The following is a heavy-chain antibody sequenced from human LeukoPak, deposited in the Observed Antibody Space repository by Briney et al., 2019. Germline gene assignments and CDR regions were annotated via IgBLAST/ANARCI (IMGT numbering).Heavy chain of an antibody. D-gene: IGHD2-2*02. CDR3: ARAPGYCSSTSCYSTFKYDY. CDR2: IYYSGST. V-gene: IGHV4-59*01. CDR1: GGSISSYY. J-gene: IGHJ4*02. Sequence: SETLSLTCTVSGGSISSYYWSWIRQPPGKGLEWIGYIYYSGSTNYNPSLKSRVTISVDTSKNQFSLKLSSVTAADTDVYYCARAPGYCSSTSCYSTFKYDYWGQGTLVTVSS.